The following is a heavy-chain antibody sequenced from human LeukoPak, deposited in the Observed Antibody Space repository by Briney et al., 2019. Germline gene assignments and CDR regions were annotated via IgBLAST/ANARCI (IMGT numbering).Heavy chain of an antibody. Sequence: GGSLRLSCAASGFTLTTYSIHWVRQAPGKGLEWVAVMSYDGTNKYYADSVKGRFIITRDNSENTVYLQMNDLRAEDTAVYYCARVRVPSRILLPYFDYWGQGTLVTVSS. CDR1: GFTLTTYS. V-gene: IGHV3-30*03. CDR3: ARVRVPSRILLPYFDY. CDR2: MSYDGTNK. D-gene: IGHD2-15*01. J-gene: IGHJ4*02.